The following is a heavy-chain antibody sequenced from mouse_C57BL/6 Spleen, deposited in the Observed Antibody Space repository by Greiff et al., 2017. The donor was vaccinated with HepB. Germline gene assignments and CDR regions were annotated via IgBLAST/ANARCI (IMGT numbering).Heavy chain of an antibody. CDR2: INPNNGGT. Sequence: EVQLQQSGPELVKPGASVKISCKASGYTFTDYYMNWVKQSHGKSLEWIGDINPNNGGTSYKQKFKGKATLTVDNSSSTAYMEIRSLTSEDSAVYYCARKCYGSCYVWYFDVWGTGTTVTVSS. J-gene: IGHJ1*03. CDR3: ARKCYGSCYVWYFDV. D-gene: IGHD1-1*01. CDR1: GYTFTDYY. V-gene: IGHV1-26*01.